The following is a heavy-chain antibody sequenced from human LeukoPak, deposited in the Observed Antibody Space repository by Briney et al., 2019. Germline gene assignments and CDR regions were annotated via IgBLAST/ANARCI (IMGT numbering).Heavy chain of an antibody. J-gene: IGHJ4*02. CDR3: AASSGSDFDY. Sequence: GGSLRLSCAASGFTVSSNYMSWVRQAPGKGLEWVSVIYSGGSTYYADSVKGRFTISRDNSKNTVYLQINSLRAEDTAVYYCAASSGSDFDYWGQGTLVTVSS. D-gene: IGHD1-26*01. CDR2: IYSGGST. CDR1: GFTVSSNY. V-gene: IGHV3-66*01.